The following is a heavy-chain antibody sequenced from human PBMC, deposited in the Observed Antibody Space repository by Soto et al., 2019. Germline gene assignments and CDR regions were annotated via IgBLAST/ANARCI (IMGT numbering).Heavy chain of an antibody. D-gene: IGHD3-3*01. CDR3: ARDHGSGWSGYGMDV. Sequence: GGSLRLSCAASGFTFSSYEMNWVRQAPGKGLEWVSYISSSGSTIYYADSVKGRFTISRDNAKNSLYLQMNSLRAEGTAVYYCARDHGSGWSGYGMDVWGQGTTVTVSS. V-gene: IGHV3-48*03. CDR2: ISSSGSTI. CDR1: GFTFSSYE. J-gene: IGHJ6*02.